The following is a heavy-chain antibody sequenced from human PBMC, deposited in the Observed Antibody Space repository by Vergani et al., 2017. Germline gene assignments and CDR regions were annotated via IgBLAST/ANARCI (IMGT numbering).Heavy chain of an antibody. V-gene: IGHV3-30*02. Sequence: QVQLVESGGGVVQPGGSLRLSCAAFGFPFNSYGMHWVRQAPGKGLEWVASIRSDESRRYYGDSMEGPFTISRDNSKNTLYLQMKSMRPEDTAVYYCAKGGGGYCSCGTCYPEYWGQGTLVIVSS. D-gene: IGHD2-15*01. CDR3: AKGGGGYCSCGTCYPEY. CDR2: IRSDESRR. J-gene: IGHJ4*02. CDR1: GFPFNSYG.